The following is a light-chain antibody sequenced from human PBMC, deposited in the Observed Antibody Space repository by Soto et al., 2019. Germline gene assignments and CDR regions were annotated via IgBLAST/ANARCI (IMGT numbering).Light chain of an antibody. CDR3: LQHHTYRWT. CDR1: QDIRND. CDR2: SAS. J-gene: IGKJ1*01. Sequence: DIQMTQSPSSLSASVGDRVTITCRTSQDIRNDLGWYQQKPGKAPKRLLHSASSLQSGVPSRFSGSGSGTEFTLTISNLQPEDFATYYCLQHHTYRWTFGQGTKVEIK. V-gene: IGKV1-17*02.